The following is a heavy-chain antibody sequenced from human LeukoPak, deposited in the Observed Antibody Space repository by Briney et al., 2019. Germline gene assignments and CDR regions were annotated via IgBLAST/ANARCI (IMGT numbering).Heavy chain of an antibody. D-gene: IGHD1-26*01. J-gene: IGHJ4*02. CDR2: IRYDASNK. CDR3: AKDRKWELPQTLDY. CDR1: GFIFKSYG. V-gene: IGHV3-30*02. Sequence: GGSLRLSCAASGFIFKSYGMRWVRQAPGKGLEWVGFIRYDASNKYYADSVKGRSTISRDNSKNTLYLQMNSLRAEDTAVYYCAKDRKWELPQTLDYWGQGTLVTVSS.